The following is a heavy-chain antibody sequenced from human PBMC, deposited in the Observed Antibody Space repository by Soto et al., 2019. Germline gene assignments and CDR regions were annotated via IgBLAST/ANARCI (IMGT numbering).Heavy chain of an antibody. CDR2: IYYSGST. J-gene: IGHJ6*02. Sequence: QVQLQESGPGLVKPSQTLSLTCTVSGGSISSGGYYWSWIRQHPGKGLEWIGYIYYSGSTYYNPFLKSRVTISVDTSKNQFSPKLSSMTAADTAVYYCAGQLSEYYYYFYGMDVWGQGTTVTVSS. V-gene: IGHV4-31*03. CDR3: AGQLSEYYYYFYGMDV. CDR1: GGSISSGGYY. D-gene: IGHD1-1*01.